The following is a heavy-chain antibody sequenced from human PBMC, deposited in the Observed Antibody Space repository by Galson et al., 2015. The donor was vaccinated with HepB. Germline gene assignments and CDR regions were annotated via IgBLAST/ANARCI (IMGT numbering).Heavy chain of an antibody. CDR1: ELTLSNYA. J-gene: IGHJ5*02. V-gene: IGHV3-11*01. D-gene: IGHD3-10*01. Sequence: SLRLSCAASELTLSNYAMSWIRQAPGKGLEWVSYISTSGNIRHYADSVKGRFTISRDNAKKSLYLQMNSLRVEDTAVYYCTRAAGWIDPWGQGTLVTVSS. CDR3: TRAAGWIDP. CDR2: ISTSGNIR.